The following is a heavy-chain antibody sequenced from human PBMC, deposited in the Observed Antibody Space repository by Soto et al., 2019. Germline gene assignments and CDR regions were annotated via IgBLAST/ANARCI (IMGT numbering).Heavy chain of an antibody. V-gene: IGHV4-30-4*01. CDR3: ARGLSFVVVPTAISWFAP. D-gene: IGHD2-2*01. J-gene: IGHJ5*02. CDR2: IFYTGST. Sequence: SETLSLTCSVSGGTINSGDYFWSWVRQPPGKGLEWIGSIFYTGSTYYSPSLKSRASMSMGTSKNLFSLNLSSVTAADTALYYCARGLSFVVVPTAISWFAPWGQGTLVTVSS. CDR1: GGTINSGDYF.